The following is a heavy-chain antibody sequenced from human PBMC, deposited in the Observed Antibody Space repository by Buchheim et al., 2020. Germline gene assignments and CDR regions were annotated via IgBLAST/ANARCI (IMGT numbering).Heavy chain of an antibody. D-gene: IGHD5-18*01. CDR1: GFTFSSYS. J-gene: IGHJ6*02. CDR3: ARGYSFGDYYYYGMDV. V-gene: IGHV3-48*02. CDR2: ISTSSTI. Sequence: EMQLVESGGGLVQPGGSLRLSCAASGFTFSSYSMNWVRQAPGKWLEWVSYISTSSTIYYADSVKGRFTISRDNAKNSLHLQMNSLRDEDTAVYYCARGYSFGDYYYYGMDVWGQGTT.